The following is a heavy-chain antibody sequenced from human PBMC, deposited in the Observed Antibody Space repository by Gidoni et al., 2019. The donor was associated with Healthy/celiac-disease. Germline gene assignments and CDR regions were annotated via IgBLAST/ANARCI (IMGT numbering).Heavy chain of an antibody. J-gene: IGHJ6*02. CDR1: GGSISSSSYY. CDR3: VAYYYDSSAVYYYGMDV. D-gene: IGHD3-22*01. CDR2: IYYSGST. V-gene: IGHV4-39*01. Sequence: QLQLQESGPGLVKPSETLSLTCTVSGGSISSSSYYWGWIRQPPGKGLEWIGSIYYSGSTYYNPSLKSRVTISVDTSKNQFSLKLSSVTAADTAVYYCVAYYYDSSAVYYYGMDVWGQGTTVTVSS.